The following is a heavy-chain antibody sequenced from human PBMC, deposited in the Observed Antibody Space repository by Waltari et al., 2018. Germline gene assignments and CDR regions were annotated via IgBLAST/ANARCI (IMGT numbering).Heavy chain of an antibody. Sequence: QVQLVQSGAEVKKPGASVKVSCKVSGYTLTELSMHWVRQAPGKGLEWMGGFDPEDGETIYAQKFQGRVTMTEDTSTDTAYMELSSLRSEDTAVYYCATAPARDALWELLPYYYYGMDVWGQGTTVTVSS. D-gene: IGHD1-26*01. CDR2: FDPEDGET. J-gene: IGHJ6*02. V-gene: IGHV1-24*01. CDR3: ATAPARDALWELLPYYYYGMDV. CDR1: GYTLTELS.